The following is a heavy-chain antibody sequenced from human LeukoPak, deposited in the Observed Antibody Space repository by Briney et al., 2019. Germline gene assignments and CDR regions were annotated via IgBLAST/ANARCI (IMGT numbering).Heavy chain of an antibody. J-gene: IGHJ6*02. D-gene: IGHD2-2*01. CDR1: GGSFRGYY. V-gene: IGHV4-34*01. CDR3: ARWWIVVVPAAILPYYYGMDV. Sequence: PSETLSLTCAVYGGSFRGYYWSWLRQPPGKGLEWIGEINHSGSTNYNPSLKSRVTISVDTSKNQFSLKLSSVTAADTAVYYCARWWIVVVPAAILPYYYGMDVWGQGTTVTVSS. CDR2: INHSGST.